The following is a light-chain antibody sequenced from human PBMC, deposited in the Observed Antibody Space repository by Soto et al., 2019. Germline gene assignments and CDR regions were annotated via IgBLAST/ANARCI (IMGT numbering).Light chain of an antibody. Sequence: DIQMTQSPSTLSASVGDRVTITCRASQSISSWLAWYQQKPGKAPKLLIYKASSLESGVPSRFSDSGSGTEFTLTISSLQPDDFATYYCQQYNSYSQTFGQGNKLEIK. J-gene: IGKJ2*01. CDR2: KAS. CDR3: QQYNSYSQT. V-gene: IGKV1-5*03. CDR1: QSISSW.